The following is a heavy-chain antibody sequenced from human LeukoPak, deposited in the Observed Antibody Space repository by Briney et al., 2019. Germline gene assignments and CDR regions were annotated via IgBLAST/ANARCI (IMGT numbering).Heavy chain of an antibody. CDR1: GFTFGSYD. Sequence: GSLRLSCAASGFTFGSYDMHWVRQAPGRGLEWVSAIGIAGDTYYPDSVKGRFTISRDNAKNSLYLQMNSLRAEDTAVYYCARGDVITFGGALDYWGQGTLVTVSS. CDR2: IGIAGDT. CDR3: ARGDVITFGGALDY. J-gene: IGHJ4*02. V-gene: IGHV3-13*01. D-gene: IGHD3-16*01.